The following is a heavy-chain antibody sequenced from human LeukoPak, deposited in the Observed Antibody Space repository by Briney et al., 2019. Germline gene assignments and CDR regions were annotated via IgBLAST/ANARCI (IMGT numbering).Heavy chain of an antibody. J-gene: IGHJ3*02. V-gene: IGHV4-39*01. CDR2: FYYTGST. CDR1: GGSISSNGYY. Sequence: SETLSLTCTVSGGSISSNGYYWGWIRQPPGEGLEWIGSFYYTGSTFYSPSLKSRVTISVDTSKNQFSLKLSSVTAADTAVYYCARRSGTYHAFDIWGQGTMVTVSS. CDR3: ARRSGTYHAFDI. D-gene: IGHD1-26*01.